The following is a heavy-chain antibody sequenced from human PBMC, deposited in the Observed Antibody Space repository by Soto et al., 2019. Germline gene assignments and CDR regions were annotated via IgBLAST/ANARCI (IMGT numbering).Heavy chain of an antibody. CDR2: INPNSGGT. V-gene: IGHV1-2*02. D-gene: IGHD4-17*01. CDR1: GYTFTGYY. Sequence: AASVKVSCKASGYTFTGYYMHWVRQAPGQGLEWMGWINPNSGGTNYAQKFQGRVTMTRDTSISTAYMELSRLRSDDTAVYYCARQIDYGDYVYGMDVWGQGTTVTVSS. CDR3: ARQIDYGDYVYGMDV. J-gene: IGHJ6*02.